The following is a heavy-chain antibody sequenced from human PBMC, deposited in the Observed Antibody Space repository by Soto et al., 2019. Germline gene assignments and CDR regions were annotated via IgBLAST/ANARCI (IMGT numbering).Heavy chain of an antibody. V-gene: IGHV1-46*01. D-gene: IGHD3-3*01. CDR2: INPSGGST. Sequence: QVQLVQSGAEVKKPGASVKVSCKASGYTFTSYYMHWVRQAPGQGLEWMGIINPSGGSTSYAQKFRGRVTMTRDTSTSTVYMELSSLRSEDTAVYYCASNIHPYYDFWSGYYPPMDVWGQGTTVTVSS. J-gene: IGHJ6*02. CDR3: ASNIHPYYDFWSGYYPPMDV. CDR1: GYTFTSYY.